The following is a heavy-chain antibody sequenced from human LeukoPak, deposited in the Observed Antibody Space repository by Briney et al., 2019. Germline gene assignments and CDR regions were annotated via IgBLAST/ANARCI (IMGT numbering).Heavy chain of an antibody. CDR1: GGSFSGYY. V-gene: IGHV4-34*01. CDR2: INHSGST. D-gene: IGHD6-13*01. CDR3: ARGGKLRLPAAAVPKPLDY. Sequence: SETLSLTCAVYGGSFSGYYWSWIRQPPGKGLEWIGEINHSGSTNYNPSLKSRVTISVVTSKNQFSLKLSSVTAADTAVYYCARGGKLRLPAAAVPKPLDYWGQGTPVTVSS. J-gene: IGHJ4*02.